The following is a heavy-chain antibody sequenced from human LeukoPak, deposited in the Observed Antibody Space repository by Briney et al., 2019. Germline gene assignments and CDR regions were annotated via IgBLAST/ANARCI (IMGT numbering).Heavy chain of an antibody. Sequence: SETLSLTCTVSGGSISSYYWSWIRQPPGKGLEWIGYIYYSGSTNYNPSLKSRVTISVDTSKNQFSLKLSSVAAADTAVYYCAREISYYYDSSGYLDYWGQGTLVTVSS. CDR3: AREISYYYDSSGYLDY. CDR1: GGSISSYY. V-gene: IGHV4-59*01. D-gene: IGHD3-22*01. CDR2: IYYSGST. J-gene: IGHJ4*02.